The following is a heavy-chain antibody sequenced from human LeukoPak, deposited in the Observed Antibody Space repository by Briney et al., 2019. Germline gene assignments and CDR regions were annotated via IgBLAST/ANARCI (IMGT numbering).Heavy chain of an antibody. D-gene: IGHD3-10*01. V-gene: IGHV4-59*12. CDR3: AREGLNMVRGVIPKEAWGWFDP. CDR1: GGSISSYY. CDR2: IYHSGST. J-gene: IGHJ5*02. Sequence: PSETLSLTCTVSGGSISSYYWSWIRQPPGKGLEWIGEIYHSGSTNYNPSLKSRVTISVDTSKNQFSLKLSPVTAADTAVYYCAREGLNMVRGVIPKEAWGWFDPWGQGTLVTVSS.